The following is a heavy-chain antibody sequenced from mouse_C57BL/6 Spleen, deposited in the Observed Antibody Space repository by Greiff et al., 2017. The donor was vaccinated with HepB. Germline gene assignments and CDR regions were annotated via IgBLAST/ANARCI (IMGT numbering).Heavy chain of an antibody. CDR2: INPETGGT. CDR3: TKVSDGYYVDIDY. J-gene: IGHJ2*01. D-gene: IGHD2-3*01. Sequence: QVQLQQSGAELVRPGASVTLSCKASGYTFTDYEMHWVKQTPVHGLEWIGAINPETGGTAYNQKFKGKAILTADKSSSTAYMEPRSLTSEDSAVYYCTKVSDGYYVDIDYWGQGTTLTVSS. V-gene: IGHV1-15*01. CDR1: GYTFTDYE.